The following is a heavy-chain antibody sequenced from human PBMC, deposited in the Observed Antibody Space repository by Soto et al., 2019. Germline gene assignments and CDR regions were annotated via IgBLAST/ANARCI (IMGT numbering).Heavy chain of an antibody. CDR2: IIPIFGTA. J-gene: IGHJ4*02. V-gene: IGHV1-69*13. CDR1: GGTFSSYA. CDR3: ARVVVVPAGAFDY. Sequence: SVKVSCKASGGTFSSYAISWVRQAPGQGLEWMGGIIPIFGTANYAQKFQGRVTITADESTSTAYMELSSLRSEDTAVYYCARVVVVPAGAFDYWGQGTLVTVSS. D-gene: IGHD2-15*01.